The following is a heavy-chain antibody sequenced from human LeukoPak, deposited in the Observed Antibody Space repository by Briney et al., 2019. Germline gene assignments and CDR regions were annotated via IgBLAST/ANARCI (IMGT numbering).Heavy chain of an antibody. CDR3: AKDEKEGYSYGYGSYYYGMDV. CDR2: ISYDGSNK. D-gene: IGHD5-18*01. J-gene: IGHJ6*04. CDR1: GFTFSSYG. Sequence: PGRSLRLSCAASGFTFSSYGMHWVRQAPGKGLEWVAVISYDGSNKYYADSVKGRFTISRDNSKNTLYLQINSLRAEDTAVYYRAKDEKEGYSYGYGSYYYGMDVWGKGTTVTVSS. V-gene: IGHV3-30*18.